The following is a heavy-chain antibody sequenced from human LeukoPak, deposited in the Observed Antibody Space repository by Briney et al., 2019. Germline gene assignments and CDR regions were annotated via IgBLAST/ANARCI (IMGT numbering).Heavy chain of an antibody. D-gene: IGHD5-18*01. CDR1: GGSFSGYY. Sequence: SETLSLTCAVYGGSFSGYYWSWIRKPPGKGLEWIGEINHSGSTNYNPSLKSRVTISVDTSKNQFSLKLSSVTAADTAVYYCARGEGQLWSYYFDYWGQGTLVTVSS. CDR2: INHSGST. V-gene: IGHV4-34*01. CDR3: ARGEGQLWSYYFDY. J-gene: IGHJ4*02.